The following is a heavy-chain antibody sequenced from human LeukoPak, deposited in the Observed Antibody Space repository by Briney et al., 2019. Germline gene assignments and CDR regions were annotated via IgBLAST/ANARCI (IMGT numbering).Heavy chain of an antibody. V-gene: IGHV1-69*05. CDR1: GGTFSSYA. J-gene: IGHJ4*02. CDR2: IIPIFGTA. Sequence: SVKVSCKASGGTFSSYAISWVRQAPGQGLEWMGGIIPIFGTANYAQKFQGRVTITTDESTSTAYMELSSLRSEDTAVYYCAVPRIAALHSGFDYWGQGTLVTVSS. D-gene: IGHD6-6*01. CDR3: AVPRIAALHSGFDY.